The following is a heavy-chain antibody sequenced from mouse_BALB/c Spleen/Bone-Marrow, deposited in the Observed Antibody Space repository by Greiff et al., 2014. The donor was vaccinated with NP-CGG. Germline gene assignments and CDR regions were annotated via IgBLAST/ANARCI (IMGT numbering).Heavy chain of an antibody. V-gene: IGHV14-3*02. CDR1: GFNIKDTY. CDR3: ASYYYGSSYGFVY. D-gene: IGHD1-1*01. CDR2: IDPANGNT. Sequence: SGAELVKPGASVKLSCTASGFNIKDTYMHWVKQRPEQGLEWIGRIDPANGNTKYDPKFQGKATITADTSSNTAYLQLSSLTSEDTAVYYCASYYYGSSYGFVYWGQGTLVTVSA. J-gene: IGHJ3*01.